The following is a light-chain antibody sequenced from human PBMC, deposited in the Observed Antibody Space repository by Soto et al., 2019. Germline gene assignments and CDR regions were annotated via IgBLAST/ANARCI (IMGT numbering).Light chain of an antibody. V-gene: IGLV2-14*01. Sequence: QAVVTQPASVSGSPGQSITVSCTGTNTDVGGYNYVSWYQHRPGKAPRLMIYEVRNRLSGVSNRFSGSKSDNTASLTISGTQSESEENYYCTSYSPTVPLVFGSGTEVT. J-gene: IGLJ6*01. CDR1: NTDVGGYNY. CDR2: EVR. CDR3: TSYSPTVPLV.